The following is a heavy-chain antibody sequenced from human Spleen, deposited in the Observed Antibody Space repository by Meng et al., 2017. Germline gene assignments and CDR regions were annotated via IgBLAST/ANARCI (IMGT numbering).Heavy chain of an antibody. J-gene: IGHJ4*02. V-gene: IGHV4-31*01. Sequence: QVQLQESGPGLVKPAETLSLTCTVSGASISTGIYYWSWIRQHPGKGLEWIGYIYDSGTTSYNPSLESPVTISMDTSKNQFSLRLGSVTAADTAVYYCATIDYGEVFFVYWGQGTLVTVSS. CDR2: IYDSGTT. D-gene: IGHD4-17*01. CDR3: ATIDYGEVFFVY. CDR1: GASISTGIYY.